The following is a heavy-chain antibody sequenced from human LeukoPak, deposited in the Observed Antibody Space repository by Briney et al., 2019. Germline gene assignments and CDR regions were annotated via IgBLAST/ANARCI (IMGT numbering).Heavy chain of an antibody. CDR2: ISAYNGNT. V-gene: IGHV1-18*01. Sequence: ASVKVSCKASGYTFTSYGISWVRQAPGQGLEWMGWISAYNGNTNYAQKLQGRVTMTTDTSTSTAYMELSSLRSEDTAVYYCARGGGLLWFGELFEEGSSDYWGQGTLVTVSS. D-gene: IGHD3-10*01. J-gene: IGHJ4*02. CDR3: ARGGGLLWFGELFEEGSSDY. CDR1: GYTFTSYG.